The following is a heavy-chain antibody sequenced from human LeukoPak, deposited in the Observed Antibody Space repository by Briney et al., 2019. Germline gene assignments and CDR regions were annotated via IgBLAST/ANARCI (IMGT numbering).Heavy chain of an antibody. D-gene: IGHD6-6*01. CDR2: IGSGGSPI. J-gene: IGHJ4*02. CDR3: ARTAYSSSSVGY. V-gene: IGHV3-48*04. Sequence: GGSLRLSCAASGFTFSNYPMNWVRQAPGKGLEWVSYIGSGGSPIYYADSVRGRFSISRDNAKNTLYLQMNSLRAEDTAVYYCARTAYSSSSVGYWGQGTLVTVSS. CDR1: GFTFSNYP.